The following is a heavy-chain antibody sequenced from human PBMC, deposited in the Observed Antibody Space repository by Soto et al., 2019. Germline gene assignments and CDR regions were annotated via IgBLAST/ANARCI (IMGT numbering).Heavy chain of an antibody. CDR1: GYTFTSYY. D-gene: IGHD5-12*01. Sequence: ASVKVSCKASGYTFTSYYMHWVRQAPGQGLEWMGIINPSGGSTSYAQKYQGRVTMTRDTSTSTVYMELSSLRSEDTAVYYCAREYSGYDSGFGIDYWGQGTLVTVSS. J-gene: IGHJ4*02. V-gene: IGHV1-46*03. CDR3: AREYSGYDSGFGIDY. CDR2: INPSGGST.